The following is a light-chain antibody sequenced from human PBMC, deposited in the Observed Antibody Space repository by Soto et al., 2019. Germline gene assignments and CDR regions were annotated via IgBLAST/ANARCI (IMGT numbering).Light chain of an antibody. V-gene: IGKV3-20*01. CDR2: GAS. CDR1: QSINSNY. Sequence: EIVLTQSPGTLSLSPGERATLSCRTSQSINSNYLAWYQQKPGQAPRLLIYGASSRTTGIPDRFSGSGSGTDFTLTISRLEPEDFAVYFCQQYSSSPLTFGQGTKLEMK. CDR3: QQYSSSPLT. J-gene: IGKJ2*01.